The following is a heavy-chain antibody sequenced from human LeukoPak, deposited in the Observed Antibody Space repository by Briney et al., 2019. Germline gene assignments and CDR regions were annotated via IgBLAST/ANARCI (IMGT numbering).Heavy chain of an antibody. CDR1: GGSFSGYY. V-gene: IGHV4-34*01. Sequence: SETLSLTCAVYGGSFSGYYWSWIRQPPGKGLEWIGEINHSGSTNYNPSLKSRVAISVDTSKNQFSLKLSSVTAADTAVYYCARGNRRYFDWLSARYYFDYWGQGTLVTVSS. CDR3: ARGNRRYFDWLSARYYFDY. J-gene: IGHJ4*02. D-gene: IGHD3-9*01. CDR2: INHSGST.